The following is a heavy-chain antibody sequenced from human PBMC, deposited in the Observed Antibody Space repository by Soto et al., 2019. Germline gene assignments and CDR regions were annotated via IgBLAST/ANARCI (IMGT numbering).Heavy chain of an antibody. CDR3: ATVVYSYGSASYGCFDT. CDR2: FDPEDGET. J-gene: IGHJ5*02. V-gene: IGHV1-24*01. Sequence: ASVKVSCKVSGYTLTELSMHWVRQAPGKGLEWMGGFDPEDGETIYAQKFQGRVTMTEDTSTDTAYMELSSLRSEDTAVYSCATVVYSYGSASYGCFDTWGQGTLVTVSS. CDR1: GYTLTELS. D-gene: IGHD3-10*01.